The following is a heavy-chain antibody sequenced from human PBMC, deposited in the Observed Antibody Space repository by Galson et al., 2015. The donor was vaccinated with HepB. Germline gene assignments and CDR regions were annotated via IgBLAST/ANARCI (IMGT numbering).Heavy chain of an antibody. CDR2: IKEDGSEK. V-gene: IGHV3-7*03. Sequence: SLRLSCAASGFTFSSHWMSWVRQAPGKGLEWVANIKEDGSEKYFVDSVKGRFAISRDNAKTSLYLQMNSLRVEDTAVYYCAREVRWELLRGMDVWGQGTTVTVS. CDR1: GFTFSSHW. D-gene: IGHD1-26*01. CDR3: AREVRWELLRGMDV. J-gene: IGHJ6*02.